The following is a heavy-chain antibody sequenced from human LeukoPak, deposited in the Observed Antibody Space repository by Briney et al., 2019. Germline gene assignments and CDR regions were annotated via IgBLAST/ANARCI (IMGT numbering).Heavy chain of an antibody. CDR3: ARGYYYGSGPEKYYYYMDV. CDR1: GGTFSSYA. D-gene: IGHD3-10*01. CDR2: IIPIFGTA. J-gene: IGHJ6*03. V-gene: IGHV1-69*13. Sequence: ASVKVSCKASGGTFSSYAISWVRQAPGQGLEWMGGIIPIFGTANYAQKFQGRVTITADEFTSTAYMELSSLRSEDTAVYYCARGYYYGSGPEKYYYYMDVWGKGTTVTISS.